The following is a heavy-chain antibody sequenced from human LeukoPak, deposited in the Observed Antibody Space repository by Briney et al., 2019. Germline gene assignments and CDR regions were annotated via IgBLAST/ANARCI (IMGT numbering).Heavy chain of an antibody. CDR1: GFTFSDYY. CDR3: ARDRHYDFWSGYYTPFNS. D-gene: IGHD3-3*01. J-gene: IGHJ4*02. V-gene: IGHV3-11*01. CDR2: ISSSGSTI. Sequence: GGSLRLSCAASGFTFSDYYMSWIRQAPGKGLEWVSYISSSGSTIYYADSVKGRFTISRDNAKNSLYLQMNSLRAEDTAVYYCARDRHYDFWSGYYTPFNSWGQGTLVTVSS.